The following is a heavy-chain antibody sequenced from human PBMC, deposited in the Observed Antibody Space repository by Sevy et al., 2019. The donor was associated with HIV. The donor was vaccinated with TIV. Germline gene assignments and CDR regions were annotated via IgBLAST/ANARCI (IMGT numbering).Heavy chain of an antibody. D-gene: IGHD3-10*01. CDR1: GFTFSSYA. J-gene: IGHJ4*02. Sequence: GGSLRLSCAASGFTFSSYAMSWVRQAPGKGLEWVSAISGSGGSTYYANSVKGRFTISRDNSKNTVYLQMNSLRAEDTAVYYCAKSPALFTIFDYWGQGTLVTVSS. CDR2: ISGSGGST. CDR3: AKSPALFTIFDY. V-gene: IGHV3-23*01.